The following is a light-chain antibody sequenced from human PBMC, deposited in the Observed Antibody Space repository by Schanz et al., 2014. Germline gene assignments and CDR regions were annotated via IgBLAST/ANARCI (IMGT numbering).Light chain of an antibody. CDR1: SGYSNYK. Sequence: QLVLTQPPSASASLGASVTLTCTLSSGYSNYKVDWYQQRPGKGPRFVMRVGTGGIVGSKGDGIPDRFSVLGSGLNRYLTIKNIQEEDESDYHCGADHGSGSKFPLVFGGGTKLTVL. J-gene: IGLJ3*02. CDR3: GADHGSGSKFPLV. CDR2: VGTGGIVG. V-gene: IGLV9-49*01.